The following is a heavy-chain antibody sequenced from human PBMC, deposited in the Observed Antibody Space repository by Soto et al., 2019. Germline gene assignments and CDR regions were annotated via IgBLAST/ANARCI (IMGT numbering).Heavy chain of an antibody. J-gene: IGHJ6*02. V-gene: IGHV3-23*01. D-gene: IGHD6-6*01. CDR2: ISGSGGST. CDR3: ARSYSSSSFYYYYGMDV. CDR1: GFTFSSYG. Sequence: GGSLRLSCAASGFTFSSYGMHWVRQAPAKGLEWVSAISGSGGSTYYADSVKGRFTISRDNSKNTLYLQMNSLRAEDTAVYYCARSYSSSSFYYYYGMDVWGQGTTVTVSS.